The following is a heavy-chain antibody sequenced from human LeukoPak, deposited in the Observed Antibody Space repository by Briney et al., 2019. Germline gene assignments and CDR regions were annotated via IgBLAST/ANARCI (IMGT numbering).Heavy chain of an antibody. V-gene: IGHV4-38-2*01. CDR2: IYHSGST. Sequence: SETLSLTCAVSGYSISSGYYWGWIRQPPGKGLEWIGSIYHSGSTYYNPSLKSRVTISVDTSKNQFSLKLSSVTAADTAVYYCARGGPTYYFDYWGQGTLVTVSS. CDR1: GYSISSGYY. CDR3: ARGGPTYYFDY. D-gene: IGHD3-16*01. J-gene: IGHJ4*02.